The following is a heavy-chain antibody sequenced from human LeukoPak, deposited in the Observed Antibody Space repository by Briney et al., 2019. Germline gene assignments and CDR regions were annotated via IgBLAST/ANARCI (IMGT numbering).Heavy chain of an antibody. D-gene: IGHD3-22*01. CDR2: INAGNGNT. V-gene: IGHV1-3*01. J-gene: IGHJ4*02. Sequence: ASVKVSCKASGYTFTSYAMHWVRQAPGQRLEWMGWINAGNGNTKYSQKFQGRVTITRDTSASTAYMELSSPRSEDTAVYYCAREPYDYYDSSGYYSDWGQGTLVTVSS. CDR3: AREPYDYYDSSGYYSD. CDR1: GYTFTSYA.